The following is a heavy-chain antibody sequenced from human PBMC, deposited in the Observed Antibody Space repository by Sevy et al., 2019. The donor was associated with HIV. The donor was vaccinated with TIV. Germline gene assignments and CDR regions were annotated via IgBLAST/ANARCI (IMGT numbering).Heavy chain of an antibody. CDR3: AKDRIWELGDAFDI. CDR2: LSGNGGST. CDR1: GFTFSSYA. D-gene: IGHD1-7*01. V-gene: IGHV3-23*01. Sequence: GGSLRLSCAASGFTFSSYAMSWVRQAPGKGLEWVSGLSGNGGSTNYADSVKGRFAPSRDNSMNTLYLQMNNLRAEDTAIYFCAKDRIWELGDAFDIWGQGTMVTVSS. J-gene: IGHJ3*02.